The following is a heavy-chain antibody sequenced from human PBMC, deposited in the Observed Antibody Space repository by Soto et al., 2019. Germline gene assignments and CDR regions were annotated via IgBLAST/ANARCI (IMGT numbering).Heavy chain of an antibody. CDR2: ISGSGDST. CDR3: ARRGSGSYYDY. J-gene: IGHJ4*02. CDR1: GFTFSSYA. D-gene: IGHD1-26*01. Sequence: EVQLLESGGGLVQPGGSLRLSCAASGFTFSSYAMRWVRQAPGKGLEWVSAISGSGDSTYYADSVKGRFTTSRYNSKNTLYLQMNSLRAEDTAVYYCARRGSGSYYDYWGQGTLVTVSS. V-gene: IGHV3-23*01.